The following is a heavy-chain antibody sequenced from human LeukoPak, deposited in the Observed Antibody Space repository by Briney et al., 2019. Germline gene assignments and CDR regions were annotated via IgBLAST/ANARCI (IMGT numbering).Heavy chain of an antibody. D-gene: IGHD2-2*01. CDR3: VRGRGVPEYYFDY. J-gene: IGHJ4*02. V-gene: IGHV3-74*01. Sequence: GGSLRLCCANSGFTFSSYWMHWVRQAPGKGLVWVSRIKTDGSSTTYADFVQGRFTISRDNAKNTLYLQMNSLRADDTAVYYCVRGRGVPEYYFDYWGQGTLVTVSS. CDR2: IKTDGSST. CDR1: GFTFSSYW.